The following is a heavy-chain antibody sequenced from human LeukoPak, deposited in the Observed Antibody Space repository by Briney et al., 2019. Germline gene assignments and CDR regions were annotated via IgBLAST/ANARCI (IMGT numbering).Heavy chain of an antibody. CDR1: GFTFSDYY. V-gene: IGHV3-11*04. CDR3: ARDPDPGYSSSWSYYYYYYMDV. Sequence: GGSLRLSCAASGFTFSDYYMSWIRQAPGKGLEWVSYISSSGSTIYYADSVKGRFTISRDNAKNSLYLQMNSLRAEDTAVYYCARDPDPGYSSSWSYYYYYYMDVWGKGTTVTISS. D-gene: IGHD6-13*01. J-gene: IGHJ6*03. CDR2: ISSSGSTI.